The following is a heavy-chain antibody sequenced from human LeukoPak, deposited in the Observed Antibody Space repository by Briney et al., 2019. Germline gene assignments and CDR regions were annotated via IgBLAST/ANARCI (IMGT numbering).Heavy chain of an antibody. CDR1: GGTVSSYA. J-gene: IGHJ5*02. CDR3: ARESTNWFDP. CDR2: ISAYNGNT. Sequence: ASVXXXCKASGGTVSSYAISWVRQAPGQGLEWMGWISAYNGNTNYAQKLQGRVTITTDTSTRTAYMELRSLRSDDTAVYYCARESTNWFDPWGQGTLVTVSS. V-gene: IGHV1-18*01.